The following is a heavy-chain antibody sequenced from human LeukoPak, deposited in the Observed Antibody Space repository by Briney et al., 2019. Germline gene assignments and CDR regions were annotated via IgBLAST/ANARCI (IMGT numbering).Heavy chain of an antibody. CDR3: ARNQLGFDY. J-gene: IGHJ4*02. Sequence: GGSLRLSCVASGFTFSSYAMHWVRQAPGKGLDWVAVISYDGTNKFYTDSVKGRFTISRDNSKNTLYLQMNSLGAEDTAVYYCARNQLGFDYWGQGALVTVSS. D-gene: IGHD1-1*01. CDR1: GFTFSSYA. V-gene: IGHV3-30*04. CDR2: ISYDGTNK.